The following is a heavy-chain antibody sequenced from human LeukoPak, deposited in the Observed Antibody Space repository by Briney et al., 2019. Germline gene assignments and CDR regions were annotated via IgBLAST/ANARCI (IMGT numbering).Heavy chain of an antibody. Sequence: GGSLRLSCVASGFAFSSYWMSWVRQPAGKGLEWVANINQGGSEKYYLNSVKGRFTISRDNAKNSLYLQMNSLRADDTAIYYCVRDGSGYDYWGQGTLVTVSS. CDR2: INQGGSEK. D-gene: IGHD6-19*01. CDR1: GFAFSSYW. CDR3: VRDGSGYDY. V-gene: IGHV3-7*05. J-gene: IGHJ4*02.